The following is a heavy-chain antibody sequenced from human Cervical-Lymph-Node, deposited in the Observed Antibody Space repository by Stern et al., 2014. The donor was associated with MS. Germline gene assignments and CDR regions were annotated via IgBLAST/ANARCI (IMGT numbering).Heavy chain of an antibody. V-gene: IGHV3-9*01. D-gene: IGHD1-26*01. CDR3: TKDRGSWGEVLLVKDSYYYAMDV. CDR2: ISWNSGSM. Sequence: EVQLVESGGGLVKPGRSLRLSCAASGFTFEDYAMHWVRQPPGKGLEWVSGISWNSGSMGYADSVRGRFSISRDNAKNSLYLEMNSLRAEDTATYYCTKDRGSWGEVLLVKDSYYYAMDVWGQGTTVTVSS. J-gene: IGHJ6*02. CDR1: GFTFEDYA.